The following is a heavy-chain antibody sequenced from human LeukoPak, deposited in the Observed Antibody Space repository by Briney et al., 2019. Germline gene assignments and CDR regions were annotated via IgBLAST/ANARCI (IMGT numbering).Heavy chain of an antibody. J-gene: IGHJ4*02. CDR1: GFTYSHYG. V-gene: IGHV3-33*08. D-gene: IGHD4-11*01. CDR3: ARDAERGFDYSNSLKY. CDR2: IWSDGTGK. Sequence: GGSLRLSCAGSGFTYSHYGMHWVRQAPGKGLEWVAVIWSDGTGKYYSDAAKGRFTISRDNFRNTLYLQMNSLRGEDTAVYYCARDAERGFDYSNSLKYWGQGTLVTVSS.